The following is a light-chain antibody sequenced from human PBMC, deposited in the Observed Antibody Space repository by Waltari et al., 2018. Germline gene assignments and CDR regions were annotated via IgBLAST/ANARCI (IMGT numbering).Light chain of an antibody. V-gene: IGKV1-39*01. Sequence: DIQMTQSPSSLSASVGDRVTITCRPSQNIYNYLNWYQQRPGKAPNLLIFSASNLQSGVPSRFSGSGSGTDFTLTISSLQPDDFATYYCQHSYSIPWTFGQGTKVEIK. CDR1: QNIYNY. CDR2: SAS. CDR3: QHSYSIPWT. J-gene: IGKJ1*01.